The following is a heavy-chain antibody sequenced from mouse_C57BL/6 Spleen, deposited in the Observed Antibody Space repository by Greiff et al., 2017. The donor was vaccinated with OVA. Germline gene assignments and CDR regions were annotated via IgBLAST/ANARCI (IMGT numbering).Heavy chain of an antibody. CDR3: SYTPFAY. CDR1: GFNIKDDY. J-gene: IGHJ3*01. V-gene: IGHV14-4*01. Sequence: EVMLVESGAELVRPGASVKLSCTASGFNIKDDYMHWVKQRPEQGLEWIGWIDPENGDTEYASKFQGKATITADTSSNTAYLQLSSLTSEDTAVYYCSYTPFAYWGQGTLVTVSA. D-gene: IGHD2-12*01. CDR2: IDPENGDT.